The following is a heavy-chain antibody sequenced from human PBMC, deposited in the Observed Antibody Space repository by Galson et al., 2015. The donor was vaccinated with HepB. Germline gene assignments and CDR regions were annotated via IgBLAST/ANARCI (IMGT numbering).Heavy chain of an antibody. J-gene: IGHJ4*02. V-gene: IGHV3-21*01. CDR2: ISSGSSYI. CDR3: ARDEKGSGYDLIDY. CDR1: GFSFSTYS. Sequence: SLRLSCAASGFSFSTYSMHWVRQAPGKGLEWVSSISSGSSYINYADSVKGRFTISRDNAKNSLYLQMNSLRAEDTAVYYCARDEKGSGYDLIDYWGQGTLVTVSS. D-gene: IGHD5-12*01.